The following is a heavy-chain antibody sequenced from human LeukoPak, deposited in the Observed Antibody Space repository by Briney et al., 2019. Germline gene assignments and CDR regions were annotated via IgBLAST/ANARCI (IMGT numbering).Heavy chain of an antibody. CDR3: ARTRDIVVVVAATPKTYYYGMDV. Sequence: GASVKVSCKASGYTFTSYYMHWVRQAPGQGLEWMGIINPSGGSTSYAQKFQGRVTMTRDTSTSTVHMELSSLRSEDTAVYYCARTRDIVVVVAATPKTYYYGMDVWGQGTTVTVSS. CDR2: INPSGGST. J-gene: IGHJ6*02. D-gene: IGHD2-15*01. V-gene: IGHV1-46*01. CDR1: GYTFTSYY.